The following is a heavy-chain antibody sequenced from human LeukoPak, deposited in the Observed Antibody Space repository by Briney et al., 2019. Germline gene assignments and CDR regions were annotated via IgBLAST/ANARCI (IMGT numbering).Heavy chain of an antibody. Sequence: SETLSLTCTVSGGSISSYYWSWIRQPAGKGLEWIGRIYTSGSTNYNPPLKSRVTMSVDTSKNQFSLKLSSVTAADTAVYYCARVGRSYYNEPIDYWGQGTLVTVSS. J-gene: IGHJ4*02. D-gene: IGHD3-10*01. CDR1: GGSISSYY. CDR2: IYTSGST. CDR3: ARVGRSYYNEPIDY. V-gene: IGHV4-4*07.